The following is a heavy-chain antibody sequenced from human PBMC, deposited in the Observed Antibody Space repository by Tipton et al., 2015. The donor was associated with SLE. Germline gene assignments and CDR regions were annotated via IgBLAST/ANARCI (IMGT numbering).Heavy chain of an antibody. CDR3: ARVGYLGSGKTWDMDV. J-gene: IGHJ6*03. CDR1: GGSMSSGDYS. Sequence: LRLSCAVSGGSMSSGDYSWSWIRQPPGKGLEWIGNIYHSGSTFYNPSLKSRVTISLDTSKNQFSLKLSSVTAADTAIYYCARVGYLGSGKTWDMDVWGKRITVTVSS. CDR2: IYHSGST. D-gene: IGHD3-10*01. V-gene: IGHV4-30-2*01.